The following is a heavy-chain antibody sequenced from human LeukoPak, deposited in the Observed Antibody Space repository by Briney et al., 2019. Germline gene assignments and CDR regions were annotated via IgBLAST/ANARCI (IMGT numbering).Heavy chain of an antibody. Sequence: HSGGSLRLSCAASGFTFSSYGMHWVRQAPGEGLEWVAFIRYDGSNKYYADSVKGRFTISRDNSKNTLYLQMNSLRAEDTAVYYCAKTHCSSTSCYVTIGYWGQGTLVTVSS. CDR3: AKTHCSSTSCYVTIGY. D-gene: IGHD2-2*01. J-gene: IGHJ4*02. CDR2: IRYDGSNK. CDR1: GFTFSSYG. V-gene: IGHV3-30*02.